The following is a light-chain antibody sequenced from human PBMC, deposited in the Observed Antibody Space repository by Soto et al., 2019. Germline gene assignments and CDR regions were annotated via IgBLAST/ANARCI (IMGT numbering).Light chain of an antibody. V-gene: IGKV3-11*01. CDR3: QRYNSYSWT. Sequence: ESVLTQSPATVSLSPGERATLSCRASQPVSSYLAWYQQKPGQAPRLLIYDVSNRATGIPARFSGSGSGTDFTLTISSLEPEDFATYYCQRYNSYSWTFGQGTKVDI. CDR1: QPVSSY. CDR2: DVS. J-gene: IGKJ1*01.